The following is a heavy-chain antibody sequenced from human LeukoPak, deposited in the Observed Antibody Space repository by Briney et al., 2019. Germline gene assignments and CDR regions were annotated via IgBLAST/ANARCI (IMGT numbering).Heavy chain of an antibody. Sequence: GGSLRLSCAASRFTFSTYSMNWVRQAPGKGLEWVSSITSSRTYIYYADSVKGRFTISRDNAKNALYLQMNSLRVEDTAVYYCARGGSYLSAFDIWGQGTMVTVSS. CDR2: ITSSRTYI. CDR1: RFTFSTYS. CDR3: ARGGSYLSAFDI. J-gene: IGHJ3*02. V-gene: IGHV3-21*04. D-gene: IGHD1-26*01.